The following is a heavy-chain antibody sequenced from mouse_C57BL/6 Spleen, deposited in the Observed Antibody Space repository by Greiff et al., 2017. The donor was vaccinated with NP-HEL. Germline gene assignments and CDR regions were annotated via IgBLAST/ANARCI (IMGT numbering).Heavy chain of an antibody. D-gene: IGHD1-1*01. J-gene: IGHJ2*01. CDR1: GFTFSDYG. CDR3: ARSTTVVGTGYFDY. V-gene: IGHV5-17*01. Sequence: DVQLVESGGGLVKPGGSLKLSCAASGFTFSDYGMHWVRQAPEKGLEWVAYISRGSSTIYYVDTVKGRFTISRDNAKNTLFLQMTSLRSEDTAMYYCARSTTVVGTGYFDYWGQGTTLTVSS. CDR2: ISRGSSTI.